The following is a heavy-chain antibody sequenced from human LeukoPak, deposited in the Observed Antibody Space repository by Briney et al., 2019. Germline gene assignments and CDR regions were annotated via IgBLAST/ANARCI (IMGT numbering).Heavy chain of an antibody. V-gene: IGHV3-7*01. J-gene: IGHJ6*02. CDR1: GFTFSSHC. D-gene: IGHD4-17*01. Sequence: GSLRLSCAASGFTFSSHCLNWVRQAPGKGPEWVANIKQDGSEKNYVDSVKGRFTISRDNAKNSLYLQMNNLRAEDTAIYYCARDYGDSYHYGMDVWGQGTTVTVSS. CDR2: IKQDGSEK. CDR3: ARDYGDSYHYGMDV.